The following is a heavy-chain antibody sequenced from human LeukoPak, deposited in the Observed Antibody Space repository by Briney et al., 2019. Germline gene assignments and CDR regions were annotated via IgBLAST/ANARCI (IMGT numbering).Heavy chain of an antibody. CDR3: ARHPPQYYYDSSGYCFDY. J-gene: IGHJ4*02. Sequence: GESLKISCKGSGYSFTSYWIGWVRQMPGKGLEWMGIIYPGDSDTRYSPSFQGQVTISADKSISTAYLQWSSLKASDTAMYNCARHPPQYYYDSSGYCFDYWGQGTLVTVSS. CDR1: GYSFTSYW. CDR2: IYPGDSDT. D-gene: IGHD3-22*01. V-gene: IGHV5-51*01.